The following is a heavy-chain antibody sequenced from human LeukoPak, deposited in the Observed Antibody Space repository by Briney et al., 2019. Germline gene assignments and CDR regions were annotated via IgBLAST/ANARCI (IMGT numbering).Heavy chain of an antibody. CDR2: ISASGDVT. J-gene: IGHJ6*02. CDR3: AKDGAVTGSGPYYYGMDV. V-gene: IGHV3-23*01. CDR1: GFTFSKFP. Sequence: GGSLRLSCAASGFTFSKFPMGWVRQAPGRGLEWVSAISASGDVTFYADSLRGRFTISRDNAKNSLYLQMSSLRAEDTALYYCAKDGAVTGSGPYYYGMDVWGQGTTVTVSS. D-gene: IGHD6-19*01.